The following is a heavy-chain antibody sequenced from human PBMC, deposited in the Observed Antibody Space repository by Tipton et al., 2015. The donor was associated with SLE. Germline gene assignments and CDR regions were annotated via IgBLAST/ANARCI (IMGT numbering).Heavy chain of an antibody. CDR2: IDYSGST. V-gene: IGHV4-59*01. CDR1: GASISDYY. J-gene: IGHJ6*03. CDR3: ARVGYLGSGKTWDMDV. Sequence: TLSLTCTVPGASISDYYWTWIRQFPGKGLEWIGYIDYSGSTNYNPPLKSRLTISGDTSKNQFSLHLTSVTAADTAIYYCARVGYLGSGKTWDMDVWGKGITVTVSS. D-gene: IGHD3-10*01.